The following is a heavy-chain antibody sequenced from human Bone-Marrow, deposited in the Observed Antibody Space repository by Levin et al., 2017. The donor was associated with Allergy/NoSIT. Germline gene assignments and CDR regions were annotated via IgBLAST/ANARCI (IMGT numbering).Heavy chain of an antibody. CDR2: IVGSGSAT. CDR1: GFTSAYFA. J-gene: IGHJ1*01. D-gene: IGHD6-13*01. Sequence: ETLSLTCATSGFTSAYFAMSWVRQTPGKGLEWVSSIVGSGSATYYADSVRGRFTISRDESKNTLFLQMNNLSADDTALYYCAKMEQQLVQGTFEHWGQGTQVTVSS. CDR3: AKMEQQLVQGTFEH. V-gene: IGHV3-23*05.